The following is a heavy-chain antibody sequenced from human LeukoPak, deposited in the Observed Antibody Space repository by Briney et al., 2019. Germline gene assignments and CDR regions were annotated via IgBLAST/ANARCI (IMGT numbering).Heavy chain of an antibody. V-gene: IGHV3-7*03. CDR2: INPRGRGK. CDR3: ARGGGLDV. D-gene: IGHD3-16*01. Sequence: PGGSLRLSCAASGFTFSTYRMNWARQAPGKGLEWVASINPRGRGKYYVNSVKGRFTISRDNAKNSLYLQMSNLRAEDTAVYFCARGGGLDVWGQGATVTVSS. J-gene: IGHJ6*02. CDR1: GFTFSTYR.